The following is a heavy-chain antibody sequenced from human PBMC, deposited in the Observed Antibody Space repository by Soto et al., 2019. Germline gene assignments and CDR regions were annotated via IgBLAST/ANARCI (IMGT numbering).Heavy chain of an antibody. CDR3: AKDAEPLYSTGPYCDY. CDR1: GFTFSSYG. D-gene: IGHD6-19*01. Sequence: QVQLVESGGGVVQPGRSLRLSCAASGFTFSSYGMHWVRQAPGKGLEWVAVISYDGSNKYYADSVKGRFTISRDNSKNTLYLQRNSLRAEDTAVYYCAKDAEPLYSTGPYCDYWGQGTLVTVAS. V-gene: IGHV3-30*18. CDR2: ISYDGSNK. J-gene: IGHJ4*02.